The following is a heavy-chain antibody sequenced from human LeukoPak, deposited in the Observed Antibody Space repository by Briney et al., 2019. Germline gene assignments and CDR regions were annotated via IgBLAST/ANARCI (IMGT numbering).Heavy chain of an antibody. CDR1: NYSISRTYH. D-gene: IGHD6-13*01. CDR3: ARGGYSSSWYYYYYYMDV. J-gene: IGHJ6*03. V-gene: IGHV4-38-2*02. CDR2: IDHSGST. Sequence: PSETLSLTCSVSNYSISRTYHWGWIRQPPGKGLEWIGEIDHSGSTNYNPSLKSRVTISVDTSKNQFSLKLSSVTAADTAVYYCARGGYSSSWYYYYYYMDVWGKGTTVTVSS.